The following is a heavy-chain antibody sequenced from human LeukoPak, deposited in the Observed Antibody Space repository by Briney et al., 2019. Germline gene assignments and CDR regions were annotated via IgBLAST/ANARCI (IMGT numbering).Heavy chain of an antibody. D-gene: IGHD3-9*01. CDR3: ARDTAWFRAYDI. J-gene: IGHJ3*02. V-gene: IGHV4-38-2*02. Sequence: SETLSLTCTVSNYSISSGYYWGWIRQPPGQGLEWIASVYHSGSTSYNPSLKSRLTISVHKSKNQFSLKLSSVTPADTAVYYCARDTAWFRAYDIWGQGTLVTVSS. CDR1: NYSISSGYY. CDR2: VYHSGST.